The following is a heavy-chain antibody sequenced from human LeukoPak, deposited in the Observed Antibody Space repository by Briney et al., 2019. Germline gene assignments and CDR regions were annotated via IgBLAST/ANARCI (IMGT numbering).Heavy chain of an antibody. CDR3: ARTMTTVTYDAFDI. D-gene: IGHD4-17*01. J-gene: IGHJ3*02. CDR2: IYYSGST. Sequence: SETLSLTCTVSGGSISSGGYYWSWIRQHPGKGLEWIGYIYYSGSTYYNPSLKSRVTISVDTSKNQFSLKLSSVTAADTAVYYCARTMTTVTYDAFDIWGQGTMVTVSS. CDR1: GGSISSGGYY. V-gene: IGHV4-30-4*08.